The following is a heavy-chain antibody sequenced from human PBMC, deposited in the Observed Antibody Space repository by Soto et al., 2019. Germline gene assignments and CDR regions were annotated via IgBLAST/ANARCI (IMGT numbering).Heavy chain of an antibody. CDR3: ARDPGIAAAGSYWYFDL. Sequence: QVQLVQSGAEVKKPGASVKVSCKASGYTFTSYATHWVRQAPGQRLEWMGWINAGNGNTKYSQKFQGRVTITRDTSASTAYMELSSLRSEDTAVYYCARDPGIAAAGSYWYFDLWGRGTLVTVSS. CDR1: GYTFTSYA. D-gene: IGHD6-13*01. V-gene: IGHV1-3*01. J-gene: IGHJ2*01. CDR2: INAGNGNT.